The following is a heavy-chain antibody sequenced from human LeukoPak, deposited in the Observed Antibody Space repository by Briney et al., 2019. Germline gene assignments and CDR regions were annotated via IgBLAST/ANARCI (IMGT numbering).Heavy chain of an antibody. D-gene: IGHD3-22*01. CDR1: GYTFTSYD. J-gene: IGHJ4*02. CDR2: MNPNSGNT. CDR3: ARAWPKPYYDSSGYLAG. Sequence: ASVKVSCKASGYTFTSYDINWVRQATGQGLEWMGWMNPNSGNTGYAQKFQGRVTMTRNTSISTAYMGLSSLRSEDTAVYYCARAWPKPYYDSSGYLAGWGQGTLVTVSS. V-gene: IGHV1-8*01.